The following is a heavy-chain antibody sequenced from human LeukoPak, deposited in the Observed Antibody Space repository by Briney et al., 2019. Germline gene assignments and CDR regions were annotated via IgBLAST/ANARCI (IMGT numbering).Heavy chain of an antibody. J-gene: IGHJ6*02. CDR3: ARAVSSDYGMDV. CDR2: IYYSGST. CDR1: GGSVSSGSYY. V-gene: IGHV4-61*01. Sequence: SETLSLTCTVSGGSVSSGSYYWSWIRQPPGKGLEWIGYIYYSGSTNYNPSLKSRVTISVDTSKNQFSLKLSSVTAADTAVYYCARAVSSDYGMDVWGQGTTVTVSS.